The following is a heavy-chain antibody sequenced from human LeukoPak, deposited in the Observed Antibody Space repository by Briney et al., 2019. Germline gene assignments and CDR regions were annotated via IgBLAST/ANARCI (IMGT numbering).Heavy chain of an antibody. CDR1: GGSISSYY. V-gene: IGHV4-59*01. CDR2: IYYSGST. D-gene: IGHD3-3*01. Sequence: PSETLSLTCTVSGGSISSYYWSWIRQPPGKGLEWIGYIYYSGSTNYNPSLKSRVTISLDTSKNQFSLKLSSVTAADTAVYYCARLSPSQGGSITIFGVAKGFFDYWGQGTLVTVSS. J-gene: IGHJ4*02. CDR3: ARLSPSQGGSITIFGVAKGFFDY.